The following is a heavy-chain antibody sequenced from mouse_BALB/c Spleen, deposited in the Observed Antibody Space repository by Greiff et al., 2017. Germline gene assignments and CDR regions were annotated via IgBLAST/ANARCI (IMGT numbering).Heavy chain of an antibody. J-gene: IGHJ4*01. Sequence: VQLQQSAAELARPGASVKMSCKASGYTFTSYTMHWVKQRPGQGLEWIGYINPSSGYTEYNQKFKDKTTLTADKSSSTAYMQLSSLTSEDSAVYYCARWGWAYAMDYWGQGTSVTVSS. CDR3: ARWGWAYAMDY. CDR2: INPSSGYT. D-gene: IGHD3-3*01. V-gene: IGHV1-4*02. CDR1: GYTFTSYT.